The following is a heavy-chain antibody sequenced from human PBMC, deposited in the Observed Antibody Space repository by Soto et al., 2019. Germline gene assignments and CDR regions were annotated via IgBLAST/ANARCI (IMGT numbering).Heavy chain of an antibody. Sequence: GGSLRLSCAASGFTVSSNYMSWVRQAPGKGLEWVSVIYSGGSTYYADSVKGRFTISRDNSKNTLYLQMNSLRAEDTAVYYCARVYITMISNWFDPWGQGTLVTVSS. J-gene: IGHJ5*02. CDR1: GFTVSSNY. CDR2: IYSGGST. V-gene: IGHV3-53*01. D-gene: IGHD3-22*01. CDR3: ARVYITMISNWFDP.